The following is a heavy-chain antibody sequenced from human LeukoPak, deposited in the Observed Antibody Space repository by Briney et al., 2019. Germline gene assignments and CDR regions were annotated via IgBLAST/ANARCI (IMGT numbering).Heavy chain of an antibody. Sequence: ASVKVSCKASGYTFTGYYMHWVRQVPGQGLEWMGWINPKSGGTNYAQKFHGRVTMTRDTSISTAYMELSRLESDDTAVYFCARVKHVLHYDYRGYSDYWGQGTLVTVSS. CDR3: ARVKHVLHYDYRGYSDY. V-gene: IGHV1-2*02. J-gene: IGHJ4*02. CDR1: GYTFTGYY. CDR2: INPKSGGT. D-gene: IGHD3-22*01.